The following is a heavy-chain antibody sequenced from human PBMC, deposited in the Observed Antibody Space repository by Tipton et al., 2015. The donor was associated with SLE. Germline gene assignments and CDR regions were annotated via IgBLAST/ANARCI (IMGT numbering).Heavy chain of an antibody. D-gene: IGHD3-3*01. CDR2: IYYSGST. CDR3: ARGGRIAIFGVATDGAFDI. J-gene: IGHJ3*02. CDR1: GGSISSYF. V-gene: IGHV4-59*01. Sequence: TLSLTCTVSGGSISSYFWSWIRQPPGKGLEWIGYIYYSGSTNYNPSLKSRVTISVDTSKNQFSLKLSSVTAADTAVYYCARGGRIAIFGVATDGAFDIWGQGTMVTVPS.